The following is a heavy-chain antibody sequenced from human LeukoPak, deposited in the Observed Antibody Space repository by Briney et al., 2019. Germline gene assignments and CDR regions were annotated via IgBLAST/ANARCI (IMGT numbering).Heavy chain of an antibody. V-gene: IGHV4-39*07. D-gene: IGHD3-16*02. CDR2: ISYSGTT. Sequence: SETLSLTCTVSGGSISNRNYYWGWIRQPPGKGLEWIGSISYSGTTYYNPSLKSRVTISVDTSKNQFSLNLNSVTAADTAVYYCAREDIMITFGGVIDHNWFDPWGQGTLVTVSS. J-gene: IGHJ5*02. CDR1: GGSISNRNYY. CDR3: AREDIMITFGGVIDHNWFDP.